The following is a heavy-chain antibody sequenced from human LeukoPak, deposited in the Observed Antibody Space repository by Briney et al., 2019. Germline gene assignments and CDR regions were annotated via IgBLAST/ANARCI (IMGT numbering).Heavy chain of an antibody. Sequence: PGGSLRLSCSASGFIFSNYAMHWVRLAPGKGLEWVAFIRYDGSNKYYADSVEGRFTISRDNAKNSLYLQMNSLRAEDTAVYYCAREGRRPPYYYYMDVWGKGTTVTISS. J-gene: IGHJ6*03. CDR1: GFIFSNYA. CDR3: AREGRRPPYYYYMDV. CDR2: IRYDGSNK. V-gene: IGHV3-30*02.